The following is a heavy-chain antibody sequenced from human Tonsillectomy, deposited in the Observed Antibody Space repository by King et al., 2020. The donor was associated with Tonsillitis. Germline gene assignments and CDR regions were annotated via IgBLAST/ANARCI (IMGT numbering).Heavy chain of an antibody. D-gene: IGHD3-10*01. CDR2: IYYSGST. CDR3: ARSPMVRGVIWGYYYYGMDV. J-gene: IGHJ6*02. CDR1: GGSVSSGSYY. V-gene: IGHV4-61*01. Sequence: VQLQESGPGLVKPSETLSLTCTVSGGSVSSGSYYWSWIRQPPGKGLEWIGYIYYSGSTNYNPSLKSRVTISVDTSKNPFSLKLSSVTAADTAVYYCARSPMVRGVIWGYYYYGMDVWGQGTTVTVSS.